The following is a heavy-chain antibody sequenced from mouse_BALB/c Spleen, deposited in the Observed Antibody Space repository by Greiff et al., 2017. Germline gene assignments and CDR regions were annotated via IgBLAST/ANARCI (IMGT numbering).Heavy chain of an antibody. J-gene: IGHJ4*01. V-gene: IGHV5-17*02. CDR3: ARSDPYAMDY. CDR1: GFTFSSFG. Sequence: EVKLMESGGGLVQPGGSRKLSCAASGFTFSSFGMHWVRQAPEKGLEWVAYISSGSSTIYYADTVKGRFTISRDNPKNTLFLQMTSLRSEDTAMYYCARSDPYAMDYWGQGTSVTVSS. CDR2: ISSGSSTI.